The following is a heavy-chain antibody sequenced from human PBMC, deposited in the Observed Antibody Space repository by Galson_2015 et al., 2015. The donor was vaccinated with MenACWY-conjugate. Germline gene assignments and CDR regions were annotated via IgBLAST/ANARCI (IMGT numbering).Heavy chain of an antibody. Sequence: LTCTVSGGSISSSSYYWGWIRQPPRKGLEWIGSIYYSGSTYYNPSLKSRVTISVDTSKNQFSLKLSSVTTADTAVYYCARERLQGGRYGAISYWYFDLWGRGTLVTVSS. CDR2: IYYSGST. V-gene: IGHV4-39*07. CDR3: ARERLQGGRYGAISYWYFDL. CDR1: GGSISSSSYY. J-gene: IGHJ2*01. D-gene: IGHD4-17*01.